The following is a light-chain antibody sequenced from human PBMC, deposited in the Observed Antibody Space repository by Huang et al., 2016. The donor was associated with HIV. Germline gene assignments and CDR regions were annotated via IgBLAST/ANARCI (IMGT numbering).Light chain of an antibody. CDR3: HQYGSPPFT. CDR2: GAS. V-gene: IGKV3-20*01. CDR1: QSVSSNY. Sequence: EIVLTQSPGTLSLSPGERATLSCRASQSVSSNYLACYLQKPGQAPTLLIYGASSRATDIPDRVRGSGSGTDFTLTISRLEPEDFAVYYCHQYGSPPFTFGPGTKVDIK. J-gene: IGKJ3*01.